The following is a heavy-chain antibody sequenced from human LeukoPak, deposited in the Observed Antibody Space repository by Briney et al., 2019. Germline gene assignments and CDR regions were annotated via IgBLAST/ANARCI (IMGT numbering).Heavy chain of an antibody. V-gene: IGHV3-7*01. CDR2: IKEDGSEE. J-gene: IGHJ4*02. CDR1: GFTFRTYW. D-gene: IGHD4-17*01. CDR3: ARGRLGDS. Sequence: GGSLRLSCAASGFTFRTYWMSWVRQAPGKGLEWVANIKEDGSEEYYVDSVKGRFTISRDNAKNSLYLQMNSLRAEDTAVYYCARGRLGDSWGQGTLVTVSS.